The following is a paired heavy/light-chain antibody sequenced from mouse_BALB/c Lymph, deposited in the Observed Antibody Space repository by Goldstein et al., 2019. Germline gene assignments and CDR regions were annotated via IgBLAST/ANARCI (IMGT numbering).Heavy chain of an antibody. CDR2: INPSNGGT. CDR3: TRWDFDV. V-gene: IGHV1S81*02. J-gene: IGHJ1*01. Sequence: QVQLQQSGAELVKPGASVKLSCKASGYTFTSYYMYWVKQRPGQGLEWIGEINPSNGGTNFNEKFKSKATLTVDKSSSTAYMQLSSLTSEDSAVYYCTRWDFDVWGAGTTVTVSS. CDR1: GYTFTSYY.
Light chain of an antibody. V-gene: IGKV4-59*01. CDR3: QQWSSNPPT. CDR2: DTS. Sequence: QIVLTQSPAIMSASPGEKVTMTCSASSSVSYMHWYQQKSGTSPKRWIYDTSKLASGVPARFSGSGSGTSYSLTISSMEAEDAATYYCQQWSSNPPTFGGGTKLEIK. CDR1: SSVSY. J-gene: IGKJ2*01.